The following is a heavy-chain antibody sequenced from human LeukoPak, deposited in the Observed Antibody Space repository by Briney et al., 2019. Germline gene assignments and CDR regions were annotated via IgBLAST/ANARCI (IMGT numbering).Heavy chain of an antibody. D-gene: IGHD4/OR15-4a*01. CDR1: GGSISSGGYY. CDR2: IYYSGST. V-gene: IGHV4-31*03. CDR3: AREDDGLIDY. Sequence: PSETLSLTCTVSGGSISSGGYYWSWIRQHPGKGLEWIGYIYYSGSTYYNPSLKSRVTISVDTSKNQFSLKLSSVTAADTAVYYCAREDDGLIDYWGQGTLVTVSS. J-gene: IGHJ4*02.